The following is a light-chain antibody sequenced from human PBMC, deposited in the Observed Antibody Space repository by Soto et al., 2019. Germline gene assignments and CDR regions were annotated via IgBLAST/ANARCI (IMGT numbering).Light chain of an antibody. CDR1: RPIASW. CDR3: QQANTFPFT. V-gene: IGKV1-12*01. J-gene: IGKJ3*01. Sequence: DIQMTQSPSSVSASVGDRVTIACRASRPIASWLAWYQQKPGKAPKLLISGASTLQSGVPSRFSGSASGTDFTLTISNLQPEDFATYFCQQANTFPFTLGPGTKVDIK. CDR2: GAS.